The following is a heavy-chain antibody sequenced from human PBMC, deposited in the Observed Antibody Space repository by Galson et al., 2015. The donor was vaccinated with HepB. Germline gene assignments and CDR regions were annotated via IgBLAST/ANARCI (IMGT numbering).Heavy chain of an antibody. Sequence: SLRLSCAASGFTFSSYGMHWVRRAPGKGLEWVAVISYDGSNKYYADSVKGRFTISRDNSKNTLYLQMNSLRAEDTAVYYCAKVARGAVAGTDYWGQGTLVTVSS. CDR1: GFTFSSYG. V-gene: IGHV3-30*18. D-gene: IGHD6-19*01. CDR3: AKVARGAVAGTDY. CDR2: ISYDGSNK. J-gene: IGHJ4*02.